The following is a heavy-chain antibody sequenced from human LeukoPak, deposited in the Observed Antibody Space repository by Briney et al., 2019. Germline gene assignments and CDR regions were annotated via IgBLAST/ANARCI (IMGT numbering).Heavy chain of an antibody. V-gene: IGHV3-66*01. D-gene: IGHD3-9*01. CDR1: EFSVGSNY. Sequence: GGSLRLSCAASEFSVGSNYMTWVRQAPGKGLEWVSLIYSGGSTYYADSVKGRFTISRDNSKNTLYLQMNSLRAEDTAVYYCAREHYNVLAGRGGYFDYWGQGTLVTVSS. CDR3: AREHYNVLAGRGGYFDY. J-gene: IGHJ4*02. CDR2: IYSGGST.